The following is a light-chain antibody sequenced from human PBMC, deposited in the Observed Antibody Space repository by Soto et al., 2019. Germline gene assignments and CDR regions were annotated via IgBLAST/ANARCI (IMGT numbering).Light chain of an antibody. J-gene: IGKJ2*01. CDR2: GAS. V-gene: IGKV3-20*01. CDR3: QQYGSSPDT. CDR1: QSVSSSY. Sequence: EIVLTQSPGTLSLSPGERATLSCRASQSVSSSYLAWYQQKPGQAPRLLIYGASSRATGIPDRFSGSGSGTDFTLTISRVEPGDCAVYYCQQYGSSPDTFGQGTKLEIK.